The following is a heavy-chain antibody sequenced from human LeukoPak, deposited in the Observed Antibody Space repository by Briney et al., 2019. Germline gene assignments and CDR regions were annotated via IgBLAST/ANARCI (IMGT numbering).Heavy chain of an antibody. V-gene: IGHV3-53*01. CDR1: GFIVSSNY. CDR3: ATYRQVLLPFES. J-gene: IGHJ4*02. CDR2: IFPSGGEI. Sequence: GGSLRLSCVASGFIVSSNYMIWVRQPPGKGLEWVSSIFPSGGEIHYADSVRGRFTISRDNSKSTLSLQMNSLRAEDTAIYYCATYRQVLLPFESWGQGTLVTVSS. D-gene: IGHD2-8*02.